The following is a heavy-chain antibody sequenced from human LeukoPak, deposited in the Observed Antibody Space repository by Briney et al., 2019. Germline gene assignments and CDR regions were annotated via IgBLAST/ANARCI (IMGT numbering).Heavy chain of an antibody. Sequence: GASVKVSCKASGGTFSSYAISWVRQAPGQGLEWMGGIIPIFGTANYAQKFQGRVTITADESTSTAYMELSSLRSEDTAVYYCAGYCSGGSCLTGYYYGMDVWGQGTTVTVSS. CDR3: AGYCSGGSCLTGYYYGMDV. V-gene: IGHV1-69*13. J-gene: IGHJ6*02. D-gene: IGHD2-15*01. CDR1: GGTFSSYA. CDR2: IIPIFGTA.